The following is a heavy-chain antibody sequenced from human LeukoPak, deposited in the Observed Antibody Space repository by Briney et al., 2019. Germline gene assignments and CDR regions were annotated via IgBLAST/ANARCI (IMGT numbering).Heavy chain of an antibody. CDR1: GFTFDDYA. V-gene: IGHV3-9*01. Sequence: PGRSLRLSCAASGFTFDDYAMHWVRQAPGKGLAWVSSISWNSGSIGYADSVKGRFTISRDNAKNSLCLQMNSLRAEDTALYFCAKHMGSGHDTFDCWGQGTLVTVSS. CDR2: ISWNSGSI. CDR3: AKHMGSGHDTFDC. J-gene: IGHJ4*02. D-gene: IGHD5-12*01.